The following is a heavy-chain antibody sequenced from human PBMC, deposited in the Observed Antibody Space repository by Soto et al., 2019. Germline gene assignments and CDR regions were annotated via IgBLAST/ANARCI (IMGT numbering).Heavy chain of an antibody. V-gene: IGHV4-31*03. CDR3: ARGGYYYYYGMDV. CDR1: GGSISSGGYY. J-gene: IGHJ6*02. CDR2: IYYSGST. Sequence: SETLSLTCTVSGGSISSGGYYWSWIRQHPGKGLEWIGYIYYSGSTYYNTSLKSRVTISVDTSKNQLSLKLSSETAADTAVYYCARGGYYYYYGMDVWGQGTTVTVSS.